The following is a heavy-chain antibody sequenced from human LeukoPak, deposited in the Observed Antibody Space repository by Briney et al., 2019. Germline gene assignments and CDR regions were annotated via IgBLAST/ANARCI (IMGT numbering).Heavy chain of an antibody. CDR1: GFTFDDYA. D-gene: IGHD2-8*01. J-gene: IGHJ4*02. CDR2: INSDGSST. CDR3: ASNGDY. Sequence: GRSLRLSCAASGFTFDDYAMHWVRQAPGKGLVWVSRINSDGSSTSYADSVKGRFTISRDNAKNTLYLQMNSLRAEDTAVYYCASNGDYWGQGTLVTVSS. V-gene: IGHV3-74*01.